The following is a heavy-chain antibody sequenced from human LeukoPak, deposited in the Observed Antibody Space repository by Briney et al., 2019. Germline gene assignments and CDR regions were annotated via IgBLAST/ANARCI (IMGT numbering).Heavy chain of an antibody. CDR1: GFTFSSYG. D-gene: IGHD2/OR15-2a*01. J-gene: IGHJ5*02. V-gene: IGHV3-33*06. CDR2: IWYDGTNK. CDR3: AKGEVLFDP. Sequence: GGSLRLSCAASGFTFSSYGMHWVRQAPDKGLEWVALIWYDGTNKFYADSVKGRFTISRDNSKNTLYLQMNSLRAEDTAVYYCAKGEVLFDPWGQGTLVTVSS.